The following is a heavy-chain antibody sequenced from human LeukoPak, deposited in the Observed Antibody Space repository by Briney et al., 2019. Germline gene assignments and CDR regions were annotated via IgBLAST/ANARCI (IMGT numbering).Heavy chain of an antibody. CDR1: GGTFSSYA. J-gene: IGHJ4*02. D-gene: IGHD5-18*01. Sequence: SVRVSCKASGGTFSSYAISWVRQAPGQGLEWMGGIIPIFGTANYAQKFQGRVTITTDESTSTAYMELSSLRSEDTAVYYCASQGYSYDPYYFDYWGQGTLVTVSS. CDR3: ASQGYSYDPYYFDY. CDR2: IIPIFGTA. V-gene: IGHV1-69*05.